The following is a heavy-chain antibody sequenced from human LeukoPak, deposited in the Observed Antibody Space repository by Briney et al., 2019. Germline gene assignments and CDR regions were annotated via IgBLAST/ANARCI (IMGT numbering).Heavy chain of an antibody. J-gene: IGHJ5*02. D-gene: IGHD3-10*01. V-gene: IGHV1-18*01. Sequence: ASVKVSCKASGYTFTSYGISWVRQAPGQGLEWMGWIIAYNGNTNYAQKLQGRVTMTTDTSTSTAYMELRSLRSDDTAVYYCASRARPDYYGSGSLFDPWGQGTLVTVSS. CDR3: ASRARPDYYGSGSLFDP. CDR1: GYTFTSYG. CDR2: IIAYNGNT.